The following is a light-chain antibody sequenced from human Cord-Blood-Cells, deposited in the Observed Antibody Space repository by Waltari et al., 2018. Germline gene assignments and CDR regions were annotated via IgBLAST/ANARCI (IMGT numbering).Light chain of an antibody. CDR2: DAS. V-gene: IGKV1-5*01. CDR3: QQYNSYLYT. J-gene: IGKJ2*01. Sequence: DIQMTQSPSTLSASVGDRVTITCRASKSISSWLAWYQQKPGKAPKLLIYDASSLESGVPSRFSGSVAGTEFTLTISSLQPDDFATYYCQQYNSYLYTFGQGTKLEIK. CDR1: KSISSW.